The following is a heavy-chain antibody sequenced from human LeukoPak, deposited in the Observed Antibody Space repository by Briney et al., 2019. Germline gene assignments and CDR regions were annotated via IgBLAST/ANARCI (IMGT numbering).Heavy chain of an antibody. CDR3: ARGGRPDY. D-gene: IGHD6-6*01. Sequence: GGSLRLSCAGSGFTFRISWMSWVRQAPGRGLEWVANIKEDGSEKNYVDSVKGRFTTSRDNDKNLMYLQMNSLRAEDTAMYYCARGGRPDYWGQGILVTVSS. CDR1: GFTFRISW. V-gene: IGHV3-7*05. J-gene: IGHJ4*02. CDR2: IKEDGSEK.